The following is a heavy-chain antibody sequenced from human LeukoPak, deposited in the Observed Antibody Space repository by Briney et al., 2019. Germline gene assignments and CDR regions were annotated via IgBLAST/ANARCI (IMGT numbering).Heavy chain of an antibody. Sequence: GGSLRLSCAASGFTFSSYWMHWVRQAPGKGLVWVSRINSDGSSTSYADSVKGRFTISRDNVKNSLYLQMNSLRAEDTAVYYCAREFGYNYGTVWGRGTLVTVSS. V-gene: IGHV3-74*01. D-gene: IGHD5-18*01. J-gene: IGHJ4*02. CDR2: INSDGSST. CDR1: GFTFSSYW. CDR3: AREFGYNYGTV.